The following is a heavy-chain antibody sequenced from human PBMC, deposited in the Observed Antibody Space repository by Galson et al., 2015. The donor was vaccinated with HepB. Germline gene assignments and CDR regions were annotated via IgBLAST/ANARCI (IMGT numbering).Heavy chain of an antibody. J-gene: IGHJ6*03. CDR3: ARDQSKDYYHYYYMGV. Sequence: TLSLTCTVSGASIITTSYYWSWVRQPAGKGLEWIGRIYSSGSTNYSPSLKGRVTMSVDTSKNQFSLKLSSVTAADTAVYYCARDQSKDYYHYYYMGVWGKGISVTVSS. CDR1: GASIITTSYY. CDR2: IYSSGST. V-gene: IGHV4-61*02.